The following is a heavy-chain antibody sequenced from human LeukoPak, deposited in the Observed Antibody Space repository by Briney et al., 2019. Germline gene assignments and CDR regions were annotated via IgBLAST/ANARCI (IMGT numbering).Heavy chain of an antibody. CDR1: RGSISTYY. D-gene: IGHD2/OR15-2a*01. CDR2: IFYSEST. V-gene: IGHV4-59*08. CDR3: ARRLSWTASHMDV. J-gene: IGHJ6*03. Sequence: SQTLSLTCTVSRGSISTYYWSWIRQPPEKGLEWIGHIFYSESTTYNPSVKSRVTISVDASRNQFSLKLSSVTAAATAKYFWARRLSWTASHMDVWGKGTTVTVSS.